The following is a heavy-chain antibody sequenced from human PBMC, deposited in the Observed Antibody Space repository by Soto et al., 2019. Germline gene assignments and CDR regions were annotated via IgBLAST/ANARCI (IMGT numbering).Heavy chain of an antibody. CDR1: GASISYGGFS. Sequence: SETLSLTCTVSGASISYGGFSWSWIRQSPGKGLEWIGYISHLESTYFHPSFKSRLAMSIDRTRNQFSLKLSSVTAADMAVYYCARGGGYDSFDYWGQGVLVTVSS. D-gene: IGHD5-12*01. CDR2: ISHLEST. CDR3: ARGGGYDSFDY. V-gene: IGHV4-30-2*06. J-gene: IGHJ4*02.